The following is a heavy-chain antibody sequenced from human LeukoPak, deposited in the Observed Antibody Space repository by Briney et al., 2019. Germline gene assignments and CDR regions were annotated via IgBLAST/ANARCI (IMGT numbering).Heavy chain of an antibody. J-gene: IGHJ6*03. V-gene: IGHV4-39*02. Sequence: SETLSLTCSVSRGSISSSNYYWGWIRQPPGKGLEWIGNIYYSGTTYYNPSLPSLKSRVTILIDTSKNHFSLRLRSVTAADTAVYYCARRVRKVYGSGSRYYYYYMDVWGKGTTVTISS. D-gene: IGHD3-10*01. CDR1: RGSISSSNYY. CDR2: IYYSGTT. CDR3: ARRVRKVYGSGSRYYYYYMDV.